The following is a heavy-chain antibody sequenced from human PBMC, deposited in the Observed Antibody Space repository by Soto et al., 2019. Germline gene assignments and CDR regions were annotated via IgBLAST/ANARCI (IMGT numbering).Heavy chain of an antibody. V-gene: IGHV5-51*01. CDR3: ERLDPDYYYYYGMDV. CDR2: IYPGDSDT. CDR1: GYSFTSYW. Sequence: GESLKISCKGSGYSFTSYWIGWVRQMPGKGLEWMGIIYPGDSDTRYSPSFQGQVTISADKSISTAYLQWSSLKASDTAMYYCERLDPDYYYYYGMDVWGQGTTVTVSS. J-gene: IGHJ6*02.